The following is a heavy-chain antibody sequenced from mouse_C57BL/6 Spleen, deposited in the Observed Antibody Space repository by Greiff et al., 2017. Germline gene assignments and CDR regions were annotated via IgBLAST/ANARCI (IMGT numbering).Heavy chain of an antibody. D-gene: IGHD2-2*01. J-gene: IGHJ4*01. V-gene: IGHV1-80*01. CDR1: GYAFSSYW. Sequence: QVQLKQSGAELVKPGASVKISCKASGYAFSSYWMNWVKQRPGKGLEWIGQIYPGDGDTNYNGKFKGKATLTADKSSSTAYMQLSSLTSEDSAVYCCARWLVRGYYAMDYWGQGTSVTVSS. CDR2: IYPGDGDT. CDR3: ARWLVRGYYAMDY.